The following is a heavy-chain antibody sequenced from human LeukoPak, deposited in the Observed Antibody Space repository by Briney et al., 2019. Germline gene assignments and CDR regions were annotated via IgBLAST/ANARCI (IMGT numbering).Heavy chain of an antibody. V-gene: IGHV4-59*12. Sequence: PSETLSLTCTVPGGSISSYYLSWIRPPPGKGLEWIGYIYYSGSTNYNPSLKSRVTISVDTSKNQFSLKLSSVTAADTAVYYCARDDRRADAFDIWGQGTMVTVSS. CDR2: IYYSGST. J-gene: IGHJ3*02. CDR1: GGSISSYY. CDR3: ARDDRRADAFDI.